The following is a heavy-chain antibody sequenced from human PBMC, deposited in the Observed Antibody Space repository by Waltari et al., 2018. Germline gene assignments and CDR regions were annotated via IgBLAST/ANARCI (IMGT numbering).Heavy chain of an antibody. Sequence: QVQLVQSGAAVKKPGSSVKVSCKASVGTFSSYAISWVRQAPGQGLEWMGGIIPIFGTANYAQKFQGRVTITADESTSTAYMELSSLRPEDTAVYYCARPAGRGVIDYYYYGMDVWGQGTTVTVSS. J-gene: IGHJ6*02. CDR3: ARPAGRGVIDYYYYGMDV. CDR1: VGTFSSYA. CDR2: IIPIFGTA. D-gene: IGHD3-10*01. V-gene: IGHV1-69*01.